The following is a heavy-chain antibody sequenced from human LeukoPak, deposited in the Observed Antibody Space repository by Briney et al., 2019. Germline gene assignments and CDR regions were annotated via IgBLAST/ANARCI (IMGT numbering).Heavy chain of an antibody. D-gene: IGHD6-19*01. CDR3: TRDQVSVAGTGIDY. V-gene: IGHV3-7*01. CDR1: GFTFSSYW. Sequence: GGSLRLSCAASGFTFSSYWMSWVRQAPGKGLEWVANIKQDGSEKYYVDSVKGRFTISRDNAKNSLYLQMNSLRAEDTAVYYCTRDQVSVAGTGIDYWGQGTLVTVSS. J-gene: IGHJ4*02. CDR2: IKQDGSEK.